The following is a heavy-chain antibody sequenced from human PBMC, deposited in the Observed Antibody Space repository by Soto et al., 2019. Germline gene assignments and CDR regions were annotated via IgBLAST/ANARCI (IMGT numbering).Heavy chain of an antibody. CDR2: IIPIFGTA. J-gene: IGHJ6*02. V-gene: IGHV1-69*01. CDR3: ARLYCSGGSCYTRPGDYYYYGMDF. CDR1: GGTFSSYA. Sequence: QVQLVQSGAEVKKPGSSVNVSCKASGGTFSSYAISWVRQAPGQGLEWMGGIIPIFGTANYAEKFQGRVTLTADESTSTAYMELSSLGSEDTAVYYCARLYCSGGSCYTRPGDYYYYGMDFWGQGTTVTVSS. D-gene: IGHD2-15*01.